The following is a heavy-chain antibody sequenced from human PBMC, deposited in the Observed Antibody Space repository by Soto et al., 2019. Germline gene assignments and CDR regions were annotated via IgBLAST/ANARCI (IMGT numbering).Heavy chain of an antibody. J-gene: IGHJ4*02. V-gene: IGHV5-51*01. CDR1: GFTFSTSA. CDR3: APYYNYWNT. D-gene: IGHD3-3*01. CDR2: INPADSEA. Sequence: EVQVVQSGAVVKKPGESLKISCKTSGFTFSTSAIGWVRHMPGKGLEWMGIINPADSEATYSPSFQGQVTFSADKSISTAYLHWSSLKASDTAIYYCAPYYNYWNTWGQGTLVTVSS.